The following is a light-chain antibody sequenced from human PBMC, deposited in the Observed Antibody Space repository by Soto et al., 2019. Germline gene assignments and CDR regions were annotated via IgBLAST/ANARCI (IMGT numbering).Light chain of an antibody. J-gene: IGKJ3*01. V-gene: IGKV3-11*01. CDR1: QSVGSY. Sequence: EIVLTQSPATLSLSPGESGTLSCRASQSVGSYLAWYQQRPGQTPRLLIYDASNRASDIPARFSGSGSGTGFTLTISSLEPEDFAVYYCQQRYNWPLTFGPGTKVDIK. CDR3: QQRYNWPLT. CDR2: DAS.